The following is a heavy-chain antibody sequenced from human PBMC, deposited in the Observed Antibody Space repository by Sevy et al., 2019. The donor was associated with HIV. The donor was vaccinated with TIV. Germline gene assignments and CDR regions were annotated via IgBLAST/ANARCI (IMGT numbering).Heavy chain of an antibody. CDR2: ISHDGSYQ. J-gene: IGHJ4*02. V-gene: IGHV3-30*18. CDR1: RFTFSTYD. D-gene: IGHD3-16*01. Sequence: GGSLRLSCAASRFTFSTYDIHWVRQAPGKGLEWVAVISHDGSYQYYTDSVKGRFTISRDDSKNKAYLQMNSLRADDSGVYYCAKGQGYDYIWGNECSEYYFDYWGQRTLVTVSS. CDR3: AKGQGYDYIWGNECSEYYFDY.